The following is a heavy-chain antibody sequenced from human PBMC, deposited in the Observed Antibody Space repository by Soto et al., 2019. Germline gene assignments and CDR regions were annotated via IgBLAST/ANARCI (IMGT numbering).Heavy chain of an antibody. J-gene: IGHJ4*01. D-gene: IGHD1-26*01. CDR3: TRLRHDGGTYYFDN. V-gene: IGHV3-11*01. Sequence: GGSLRLSCTASGFTLSDDYMGWIRQAPGKGLEWLSYMSPSGNTFDYADSVKGRFSISRDNAKNSLNLQLNSLKTEDTALYYCTRLRHDGGTYYFDNWGLGTLVTVSS. CDR1: GFTLSDDY. CDR2: MSPSGNTF.